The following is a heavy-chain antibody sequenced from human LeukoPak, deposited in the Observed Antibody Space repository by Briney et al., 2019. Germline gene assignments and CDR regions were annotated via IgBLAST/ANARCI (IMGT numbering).Heavy chain of an antibody. Sequence: ASVKVSCKVSGYTLTELSMHWVRQAPGKGLEWMGGFDPEDGEAIYAQKFQGRVTMTEDTSTDTAYIELSSLRSEDTAVYYCATDVYCSSTSCMDVWGKGTTVTVSS. D-gene: IGHD2-2*01. V-gene: IGHV1-24*01. CDR3: ATDVYCSSTSCMDV. CDR2: FDPEDGEA. CDR1: GYTLTELS. J-gene: IGHJ6*04.